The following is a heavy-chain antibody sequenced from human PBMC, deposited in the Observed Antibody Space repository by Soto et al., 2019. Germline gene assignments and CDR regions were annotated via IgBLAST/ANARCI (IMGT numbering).Heavy chain of an antibody. CDR3: ARVSSVIVAEYGMDV. Sequence: GGSLRLSCAASGFTFSSYWMSWVRQAPGKGLEWVANIKQDGSEKYYVDSVKGRFTISRDNAKNSLYLQMNSLRAEDTAVYYCARVSSVIVAEYGMDVWGQGTTVTVSS. CDR2: IKQDGSEK. D-gene: IGHD3-22*01. CDR1: GFTFSSYW. V-gene: IGHV3-7*05. J-gene: IGHJ6*02.